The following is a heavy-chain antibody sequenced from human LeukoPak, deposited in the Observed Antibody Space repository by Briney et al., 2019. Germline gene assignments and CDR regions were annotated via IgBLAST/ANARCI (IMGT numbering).Heavy chain of an antibody. Sequence: ASVKVSCKASGYTFTGYYMHWVRQAPGQGLEWMGWINPNSGGTNYAQKFQGRVTMTRDTSISTAYMELSRLRSDDTAVYYCARGETVTTYWFDPWGQGTLVTVSS. D-gene: IGHD4-17*01. J-gene: IGHJ5*02. V-gene: IGHV1-2*02. CDR1: GYTFTGYY. CDR2: INPNSGGT. CDR3: ARGETVTTYWFDP.